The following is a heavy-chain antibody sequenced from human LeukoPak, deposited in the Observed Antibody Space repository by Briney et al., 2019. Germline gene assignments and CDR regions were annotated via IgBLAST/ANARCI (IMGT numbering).Heavy chain of an antibody. CDR1: GYSFTSYW. J-gene: IGHJ4*02. Sequence: GESLQISCKGSGYSFTSYWISWVRQMPGKGLEWMGRIDPSDSYTNYSPSFPGHVTISADKSISTAYLQWSSLKASDTAMYYCASSYGSGSYYKDGDYWGQGTLVTVSS. D-gene: IGHD3-10*01. CDR2: IDPSDSYT. CDR3: ASSYGSGSYYKDGDY. V-gene: IGHV5-10-1*01.